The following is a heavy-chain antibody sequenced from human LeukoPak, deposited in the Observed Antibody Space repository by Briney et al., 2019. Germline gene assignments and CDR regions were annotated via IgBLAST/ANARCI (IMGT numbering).Heavy chain of an antibody. CDR1: GGSISSSNW. J-gene: IGHJ3*02. Sequence: SGTLSLTCAVPGGSISSSNWWSWVRQPPGKGLEWIGEIYHSGSTNYNPSLKSRVTISVDTSKNQFSLKLSSVTAADTAVYYCARALHRPPGAFDIWGQGTMVTVSS. CDR2: IYHSGST. CDR3: ARALHRPPGAFDI. D-gene: IGHD4-11*01. V-gene: IGHV4-4*02.